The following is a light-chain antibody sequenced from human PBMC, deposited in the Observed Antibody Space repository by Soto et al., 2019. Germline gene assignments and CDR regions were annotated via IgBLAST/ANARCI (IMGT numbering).Light chain of an antibody. Sequence: DIVMTQSPDSLAVSLGERATINCKSSQSVLYSSNNKNYLAWYQQKPGQPPKLLIYWASTRESGVPDRFSGSVSGTDFTLTISSLQAEDVAVYYCQQYYGTPSPTFGGGTKVEIK. CDR1: QSVLYSSNNKNY. V-gene: IGKV4-1*01. CDR3: QQYYGTPSPT. CDR2: WAS. J-gene: IGKJ4*01.